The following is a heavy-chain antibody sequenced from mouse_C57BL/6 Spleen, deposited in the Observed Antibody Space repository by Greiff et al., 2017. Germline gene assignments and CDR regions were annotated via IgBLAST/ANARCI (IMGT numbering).Heavy chain of an antibody. V-gene: IGHV1-4*01. D-gene: IGHD1-1*01. CDR1: GYTFTSYT. Sequence: QVQLQQSGAELARPGASVKMSCKASGYTFTSYTMHWVKQRPGQGLEWIGYINPSSGYTKYNQKFKDKATLTSDKSSSTAYMQLSSLTSEDSAVYYFASRAYYGSRYWYFDVWGTGTTVTVSS. CDR2: INPSSGYT. CDR3: ASRAYYGSRYWYFDV. J-gene: IGHJ1*03.